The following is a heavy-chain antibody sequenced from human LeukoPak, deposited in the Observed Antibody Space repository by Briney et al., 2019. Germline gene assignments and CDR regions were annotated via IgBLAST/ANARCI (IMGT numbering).Heavy chain of an antibody. CDR2: IGSSASRI. V-gene: IGHV3-11*01. CDR1: GFTVSSNY. Sequence: PGGSLRLSCAASGFTVSSNYMSWIRQAPGKGLEWISYIGSSASRIYYADSVKGRFTISRDNAKKSLYLQMNSLRAEDTAVYYCARAPGNHIDYWGQGTLVTVSS. CDR3: ARAPGNHIDY. D-gene: IGHD1-14*01. J-gene: IGHJ4*02.